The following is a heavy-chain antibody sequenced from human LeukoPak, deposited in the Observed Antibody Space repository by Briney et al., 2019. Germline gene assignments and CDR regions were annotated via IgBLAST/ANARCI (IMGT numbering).Heavy chain of an antibody. J-gene: IGHJ5*02. CDR3: ARLSGSYSNWFDP. CDR1: GGTFSSYA. V-gene: IGHV1-69*13. D-gene: IGHD1-26*01. Sequence: VKVSCKASGGTFSSYAISWVRQAPGQGLEWMGGIIPIFGTANYAQKFQGRVTITTDESTSTAYMELSSLRSEDTAVYYCARLSGSYSNWFDPWGQGTLVAVSS. CDR2: IIPIFGTA.